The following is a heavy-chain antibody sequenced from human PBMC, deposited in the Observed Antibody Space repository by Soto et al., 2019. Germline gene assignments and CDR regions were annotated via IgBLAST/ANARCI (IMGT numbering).Heavy chain of an antibody. J-gene: IGHJ4*02. CDR2: IYPGDSDT. CDR1: GYSFSSYW. V-gene: IGHV5-51*03. Sequence: EVQLVQSGAEVKKPGESLKISCKGSGYSFSSYWIGWVRQMPGKGLEWMGIIYPGDSDTRYSPYFQGQATISGDKSISAAYLQWSRLKGSDTAMDDCAMYGANTLDYWGQGTLVTVSS. D-gene: IGHD2-8*01. CDR3: AMYGANTLDY.